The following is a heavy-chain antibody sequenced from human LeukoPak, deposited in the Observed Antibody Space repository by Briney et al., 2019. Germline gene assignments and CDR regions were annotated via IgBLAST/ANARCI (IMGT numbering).Heavy chain of an antibody. CDR1: GFTVSSNY. Sequence: GGSLRLSCAASGFTVSSNYMSWVRQAPGKGLEWVSVIYSGGSTYYADSVKGRFTISRDNSKNTLYLQMNSLRAEDTAVYYCARSSSRSGYYYYFDYWGQGTLVTVSS. CDR2: IYSGGST. D-gene: IGHD3-22*01. V-gene: IGHV3-53*05. J-gene: IGHJ4*02. CDR3: ARSSSRSGYYYYFDY.